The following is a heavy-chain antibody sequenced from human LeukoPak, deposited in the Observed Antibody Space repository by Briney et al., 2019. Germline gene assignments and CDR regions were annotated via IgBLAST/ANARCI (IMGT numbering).Heavy chain of an antibody. CDR1: GFTFSSYS. D-gene: IGHD3-10*01. CDR2: ISSSSSYI. CDR3: ATDDGGHYYGSGSLRY. V-gene: IGHV3-21*01. J-gene: IGHJ4*02. Sequence: GGTLRLSCAASGFTFSSYSMNWVRQPPGKGLEWVSSISSSSSYIYYADSVKGRFNISRDNDKNSLYVQMDNLRAEDTAVYYCATDDGGHYYGSGSLRYWGEGTMVTVSS.